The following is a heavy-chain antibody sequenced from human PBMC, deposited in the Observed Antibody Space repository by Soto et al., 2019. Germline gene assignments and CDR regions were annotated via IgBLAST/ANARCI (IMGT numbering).Heavy chain of an antibody. D-gene: IGHD7-27*01. CDR2: IYYSGST. Sequence: QLQLQESGPGLVKPSETLSLTCTVSGGSISSYYWGWIRRPPGKGLEWIGSIYYSGSTYYNPSLKSRVTISVDTSKNQFSLKLSSVTAADTVVYYCARRWGYSFDYWGQGTLVTVSS. CDR1: GGSISSYY. V-gene: IGHV4-39*01. J-gene: IGHJ4*02. CDR3: ARRWGYSFDY.